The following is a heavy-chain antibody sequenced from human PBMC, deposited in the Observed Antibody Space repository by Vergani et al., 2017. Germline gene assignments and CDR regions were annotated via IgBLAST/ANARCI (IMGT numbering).Heavy chain of an antibody. J-gene: IGHJ5*02. Sequence: QVQLVQSGAEVKKPGSSVKVSCKASGGTFSSYAISWVRQAPGQGLEWMGGIIPIFGTANYAQKFQGRVTITADESTRAAYMELSSLRSEDTAVYYCARGGNYDPHASLRPTNGFDPWGQGTLGTVAS. CDR1: GGTFSSYA. V-gene: IGHV1-69*01. D-gene: IGHD4-11*01. CDR3: ARGGNYDPHASLRPTNGFDP. CDR2: IIPIFGTA.